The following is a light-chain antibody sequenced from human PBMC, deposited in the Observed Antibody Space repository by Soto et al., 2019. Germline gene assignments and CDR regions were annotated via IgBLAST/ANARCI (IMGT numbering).Light chain of an antibody. V-gene: IGKV1-33*01. CDR2: DAS. Sequence: DIQMTHSPSSLSASVGDRVTITCQASQNINNYLNWYQQKPGRAPKLLIYDASNLEAGVPSRFRGSGSGIDFTFTIIRLQDEDIATYYCQQYENLPTFGQGTRLEIK. J-gene: IGKJ5*01. CDR3: QQYENLPT. CDR1: QNINNY.